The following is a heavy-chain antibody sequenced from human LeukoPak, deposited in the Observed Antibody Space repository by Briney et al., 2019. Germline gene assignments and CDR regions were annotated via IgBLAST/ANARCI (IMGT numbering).Heavy chain of an antibody. CDR3: AKDMGYSSSSTFDY. D-gene: IGHD6-6*01. V-gene: IGHV3-9*03. CDR1: GFTFDDYA. CDR2: ISWNSGRM. Sequence: GRSLRLSCVASGFTFDDYAMHWFRQPPGKGLEWVSCISWNSGRMDYADSVKGRFTISRDNAKNSLYLQMNSLRTEDMAFYYCAKDMGYSSSSTFDYWGQGTLVTVSS. J-gene: IGHJ4*02.